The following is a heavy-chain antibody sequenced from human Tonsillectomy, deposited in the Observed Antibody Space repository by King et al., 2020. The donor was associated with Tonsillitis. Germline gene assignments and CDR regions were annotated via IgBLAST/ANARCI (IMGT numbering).Heavy chain of an antibody. Sequence: VQLQESGPGLVKPSETLSLTCTVSGGSISSYFWSWIRQPPGKGLEWIGYIYYSGTIYYNPSLKSRVTISVDTSKDQFSLKLNSVTAADTAVYYCARGGEYGRIIDYWGQGPLVTVSS. V-gene: IGHV4-59*01. CDR3: ARGGEYGRIIDY. CDR2: IYYSGTI. J-gene: IGHJ4*02. D-gene: IGHD3-10*01. CDR1: GGSISSYF.